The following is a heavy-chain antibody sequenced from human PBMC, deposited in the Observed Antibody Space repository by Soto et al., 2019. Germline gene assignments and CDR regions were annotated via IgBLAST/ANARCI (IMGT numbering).Heavy chain of an antibody. CDR2: ISNCGDT. Sequence: EVQLVESGGGLVQPGGSLRLSCTASGFIVSDTYVNWVRQAPGKGLEWVSVISNCGDTHYADSVRGRFSLSRDISDNTLHLQMNNLRVEDTAVYYCAREPRYCRGGSCSITGDAYDIWGQGTMVTVSS. J-gene: IGHJ3*02. D-gene: IGHD2-15*01. CDR1: GFIVSDTY. V-gene: IGHV3-66*01. CDR3: AREPRYCRGGSCSITGDAYDI.